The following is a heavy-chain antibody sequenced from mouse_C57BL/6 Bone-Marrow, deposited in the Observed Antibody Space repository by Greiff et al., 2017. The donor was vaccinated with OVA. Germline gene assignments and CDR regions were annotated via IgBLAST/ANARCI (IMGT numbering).Heavy chain of an antibody. J-gene: IGHJ2*01. V-gene: IGHV1-78*01. CDR2: IYPRDGST. Sequence: VKLMESDAELVKPGASVKISCKVSGYTFTDHTIHWMKQRPEQGLEWIGYIYPRDGSTKYNEKFKGKATLTADKSSSTAYMQLNSLTSEDSAVYFCAREDYYGSSSYFDYWGQGTTLTVSS. CDR1: GYTFTDHT. CDR3: AREDYYGSSSYFDY. D-gene: IGHD1-1*01.